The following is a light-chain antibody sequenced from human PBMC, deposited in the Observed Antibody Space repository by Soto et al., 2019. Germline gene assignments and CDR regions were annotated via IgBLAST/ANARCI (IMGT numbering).Light chain of an antibody. CDR2: EGN. CDR1: SSDVGTYNL. Sequence: QSALTQPASVSGSPGESITISCTGTSSDVGTYNLVTWYQQHPGRVPKLILYEGNKRPPGVSSRFSASKSGNTASQTISGLQAEDEADYFCCSYAPSRTLLFGGGTKLTVL. J-gene: IGLJ2*01. V-gene: IGLV2-23*01. CDR3: CSYAPSRTLL.